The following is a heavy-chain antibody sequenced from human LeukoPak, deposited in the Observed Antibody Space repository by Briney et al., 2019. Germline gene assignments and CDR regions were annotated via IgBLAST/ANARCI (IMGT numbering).Heavy chain of an antibody. V-gene: IGHV4-34*01. J-gene: IGHJ4*02. CDR3: ASLAVAGLSEGY. D-gene: IGHD6-19*01. Sequence: SETLSLTCAAYGGSFSGYYWSWIRQPPGKGLEWIGEINHSGSTNYNPSLKSRVTISVDTSKNQFSLKLSSVTAADTAVYYCASLAVAGLSEGYWGQGTLVIVSS. CDR2: INHSGST. CDR1: GGSFSGYY.